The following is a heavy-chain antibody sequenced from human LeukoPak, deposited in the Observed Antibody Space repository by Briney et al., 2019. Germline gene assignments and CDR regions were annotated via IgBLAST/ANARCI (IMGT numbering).Heavy chain of an antibody. V-gene: IGHV3-48*01. CDR2: ISSSSSTI. D-gene: IGHD3-10*01. Sequence: GGSLRHSCAASGFTFSSYSMNWVRQAPGKGLEWVSYISSSSSTIYYADSVKGRFTISRDNAKNSLYLQMNSLRAEDTAGYYCARDYSLEWFGELCADYWGQGTLVTVSS. CDR3: ARDYSLEWFGELCADY. J-gene: IGHJ4*02. CDR1: GFTFSSYS.